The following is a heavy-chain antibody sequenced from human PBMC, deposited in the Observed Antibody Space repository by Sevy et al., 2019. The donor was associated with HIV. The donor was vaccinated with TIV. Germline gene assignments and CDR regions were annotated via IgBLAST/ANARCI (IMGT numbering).Heavy chain of an antibody. V-gene: IGHV5-51*01. J-gene: IGHJ6*02. CDR1: GYSFTSYW. CDR3: ARRGEMGDYYYGMDV. D-gene: IGHD1-26*01. Sequence: GESLKISCKGFGYSFTSYWIGWVRQMPGKGLEWKGIIYPGDSDTRYSPSFEGQVTISADKSISTAYLQWSSLKASDTAMYYCARRGEMGDYYYGMDVWGQGTTVTVSS. CDR2: IYPGDSDT.